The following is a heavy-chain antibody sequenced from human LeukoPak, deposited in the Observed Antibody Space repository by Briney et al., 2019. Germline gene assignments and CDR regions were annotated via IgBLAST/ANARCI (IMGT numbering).Heavy chain of an antibody. CDR3: ASDYHYGSGSYSS. CDR1: GGSISSGGYS. CDR2: IYHSGST. D-gene: IGHD3-10*01. J-gene: IGHJ5*02. Sequence: SETLSLTCAVSGGSISSGGYSWSWIRQPPGKGLEWIGYIYHSGSTYYNPSLKSRVTISVDRSKNQFSLKLSSVTAADTAVYYCASDYHYGSGSYSSWGQGTLVTVSS. V-gene: IGHV4-30-2*01.